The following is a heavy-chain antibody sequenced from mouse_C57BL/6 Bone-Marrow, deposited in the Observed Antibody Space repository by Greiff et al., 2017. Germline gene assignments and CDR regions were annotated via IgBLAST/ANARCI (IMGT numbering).Heavy chain of an antibody. D-gene: IGHD3-3*01. J-gene: IGHJ2*01. CDR1: GYTFTDYY. CDR2: IYPGSGNT. CDR3: ARWLSWYFYY. Sequence: QVQLQQSGAELVRPGASVKLSCKASGYTFTDYYINWVKQRPGQGLEWIARIYPGSGNTSYNEKFKGKATLTAEKSSSTAYMQLSSLTSEDSAVYFCARWLSWYFYYWGQGTTLTVSS. V-gene: IGHV1-76*01.